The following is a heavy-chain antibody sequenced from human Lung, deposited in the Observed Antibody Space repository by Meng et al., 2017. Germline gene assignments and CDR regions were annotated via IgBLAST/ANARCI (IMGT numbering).Heavy chain of an antibody. CDR3: ARDEDISAAGKLFGDY. J-gene: IGHJ4*02. Sequence: SVKVSCKASGYTFTGYYMHWVRQAPEQGLEWMGWINPNSGGTNYAQKFQARVTMTGDTSISTAYMELSGLRSDDTAMYYCARDEDISAAGKLFGDYWGQGTLVTVSS. CDR1: GYTFTGYY. D-gene: IGHD6-25*01. V-gene: IGHV1-2*02. CDR2: INPNSGGT.